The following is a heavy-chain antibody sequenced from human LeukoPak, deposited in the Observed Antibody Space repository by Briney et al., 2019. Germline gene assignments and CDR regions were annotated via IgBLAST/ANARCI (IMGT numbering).Heavy chain of an antibody. Sequence: PSETLSLTCTVSGGSISSYYWSWIRQPPGKGLEWIGYIYYSGSTYYNPSLKSRVTISVDTSKNQFSLKLSSVTAADTAVYYCAREGSDYWGQGTLVTVSS. CDR1: GGSISSYY. D-gene: IGHD3-10*01. J-gene: IGHJ4*02. V-gene: IGHV4-59*06. CDR2: IYYSGST. CDR3: AREGSDY.